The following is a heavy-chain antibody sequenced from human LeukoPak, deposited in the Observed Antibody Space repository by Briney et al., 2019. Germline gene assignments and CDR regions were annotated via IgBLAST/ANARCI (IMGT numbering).Heavy chain of an antibody. Sequence: GGSLRLSCAASGFNFSTFWMAWIRQAPGKGLEWVANIKTDGSVKHYMDSMEGRFTISRDNAKNSLYLQMNSLRADDTAVYYCAIEDSLIDAFDIWGQRTMVIVSS. CDR2: IKTDGSVK. CDR1: GFNFSTFW. D-gene: IGHD2-21*01. CDR3: AIEDSLIDAFDI. J-gene: IGHJ3*02. V-gene: IGHV3-7*01.